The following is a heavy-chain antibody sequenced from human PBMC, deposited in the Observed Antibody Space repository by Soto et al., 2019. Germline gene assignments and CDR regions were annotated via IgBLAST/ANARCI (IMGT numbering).Heavy chain of an antibody. CDR3: ARASAAGYDY. Sequence: SETLSLTCAVYGGSFSGYYWSWIRQPPGKGLEWIGEINHSGSTNYNPSLKSRVTISVDTSKNQFSLKLSSVTAADTAVYYCARASAAGYDYWGQGTLVTVS. J-gene: IGHJ4*02. CDR1: GGSFSGYY. D-gene: IGHD6-13*01. V-gene: IGHV4-34*01. CDR2: INHSGST.